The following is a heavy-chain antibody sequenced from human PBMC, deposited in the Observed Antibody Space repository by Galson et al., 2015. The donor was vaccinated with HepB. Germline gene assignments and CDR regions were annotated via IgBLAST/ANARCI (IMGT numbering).Heavy chain of an antibody. V-gene: IGHV1-2*02. D-gene: IGHD4-17*01. J-gene: IGHJ6*03. CDR3: ARDAGGVTTGRGIPHYYYYMDV. CDR2: INPNSGGT. CDR1: GYTFTGYY. Sequence: KVSCKASGYTFTGYYMHWVRQAPGQGLEWMGWINPNSGGTNYAQEFQGRVTMTRDTSISTAYMELSRLRSDDTAVYYCARDAGGVTTGRGIPHYYYYMDVWGKGTTVTVSS.